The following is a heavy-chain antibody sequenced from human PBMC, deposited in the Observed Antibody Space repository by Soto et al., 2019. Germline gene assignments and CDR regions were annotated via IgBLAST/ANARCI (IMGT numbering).Heavy chain of an antibody. V-gene: IGHV3-33*01. J-gene: IGHJ6*02. CDR1: GFTFSSYA. Sequence: QVQLVESGGGVVQPGRSLRLSCAASGFTFSSYAMHWARQAPGKGLEWVALLWYDGSHKNYADSVKGRFTISRDNSKNTLYLEMNSLRVEDTAVYYCASGSSGPPREYYYYGMDVWGQGTTVTVSS. CDR3: ASGSSGPPREYYYYGMDV. D-gene: IGHD3-22*01. CDR2: LWYDGSHK.